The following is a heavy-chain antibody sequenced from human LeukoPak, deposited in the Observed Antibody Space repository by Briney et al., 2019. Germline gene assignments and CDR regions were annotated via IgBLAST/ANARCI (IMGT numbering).Heavy chain of an antibody. D-gene: IGHD6-13*01. V-gene: IGHV3-21*01. CDR1: GFTFSSYA. Sequence: TGGSLRLSCAASGFTFSSYAMSWVRQAPGKGLEWVSAISGSGSNIYYADSVKGRFTISRDNAKNSLYLQMNSLRAEDTAVYYCARDRAAAGTDLDYWGQGTLVTVSS. J-gene: IGHJ4*02. CDR3: ARDRAAAGTDLDY. CDR2: ISGSGSNI.